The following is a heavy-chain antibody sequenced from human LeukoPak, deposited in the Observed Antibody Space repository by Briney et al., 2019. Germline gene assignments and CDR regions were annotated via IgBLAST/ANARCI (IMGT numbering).Heavy chain of an antibody. J-gene: IGHJ4*02. CDR3: ARLSRVAAAGTGFDY. D-gene: IGHD6-13*01. V-gene: IGHV1-18*01. Sequence: ASVKVSCKASGYTFTSYGISWVRQAPGQGLEWMGWISAYNGNTNYAQKLQGRVTMTRDTSTSTAYMELRSLRSDDTAVYYCARLSRVAAAGTGFDYWGQGTLVTVSS. CDR1: GYTFTSYG. CDR2: ISAYNGNT.